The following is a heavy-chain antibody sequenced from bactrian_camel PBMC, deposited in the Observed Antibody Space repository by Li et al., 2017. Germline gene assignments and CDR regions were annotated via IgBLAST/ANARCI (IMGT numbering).Heavy chain of an antibody. D-gene: IGHD6*01. V-gene: IGHV3S1*01. CDR1: GFTYLRNC. Sequence: HVQLVESGGGSVEAGESLRLSCKADGFTYLRNCMGWFRQAPGKEREGVATIYIGGGSTDYADSVKGRFTISQDSAKNTLYLQMNSLKSEDTAVYYCAAESWVHDGDCRTSGDWGQGTQVTVS. CDR3: AAESWVHDGDCRTSGD. CDR2: IYIGGGST. J-gene: IGHJ4*01.